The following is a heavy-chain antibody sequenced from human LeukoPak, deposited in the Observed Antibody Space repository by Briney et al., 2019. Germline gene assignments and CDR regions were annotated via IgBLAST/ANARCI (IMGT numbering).Heavy chain of an antibody. CDR3: STTRLRELNDAFDM. Sequence: GGSLRLSCAASGFTFSSYSMNWVRQAPGKGLEWVSSISSSGNYIYYADSVKGRFTVSRDNAKNSLYLQMTSLRVDDTAVYFCSTTRLRELNDAFDMWGQGTMVTVSS. D-gene: IGHD1-26*01. CDR1: GFTFSSYS. V-gene: IGHV3-21*01. J-gene: IGHJ3*02. CDR2: ISSSGNYI.